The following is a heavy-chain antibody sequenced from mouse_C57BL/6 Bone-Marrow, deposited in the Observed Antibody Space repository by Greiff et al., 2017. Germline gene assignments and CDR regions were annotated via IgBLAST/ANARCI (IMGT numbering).Heavy chain of an antibody. Sequence: QVQLQQSGPGLVAPSQSLSITCTVSGFSLTSYAISWVRQPPGKGLEWLGVIWTGGGTNYNSALKSRLSISKDNSKSQVFLKMNSLQTDDTARYYCARTIYYGSSYWYFDVWGTGTTVTVSS. CDR1: GFSLTSYA. J-gene: IGHJ1*03. D-gene: IGHD1-1*01. CDR3: ARTIYYGSSYWYFDV. CDR2: IWTGGGT. V-gene: IGHV2-9-1*01.